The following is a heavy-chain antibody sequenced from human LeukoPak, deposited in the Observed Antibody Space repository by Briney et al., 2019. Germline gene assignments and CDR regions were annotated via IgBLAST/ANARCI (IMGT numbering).Heavy chain of an antibody. J-gene: IGHJ2*01. CDR3: ARRGTYGSGSYSRYFDL. CDR1: GGSFSGYY. D-gene: IGHD3-10*01. Sequence: PSETLSLTCAVYGGSFSGYYWSWIRQPPGKGLEWIGEINHSGSTNYNPSLKSRVTISVDTSKNQFSLKLSSVTAADTAVYYCARRGTYGSGSYSRYFDLWGRGTLVTVSS. CDR2: INHSGST. V-gene: IGHV4-34*01.